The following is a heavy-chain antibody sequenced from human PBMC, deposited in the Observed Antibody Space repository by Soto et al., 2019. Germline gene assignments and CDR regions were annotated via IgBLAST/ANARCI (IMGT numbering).Heavy chain of an antibody. CDR1: GGSISSGGYS. V-gene: IGHV4-30-2*01. Sequence: TLSLTCAVSGGSISSGGYSWSWIRQPPGKGLEWIGYIYHSGSTYYNPSLKSRVTISVDRSKNQFSLKLSSVTAADTAVYYCARGGYVGANWFDPWGQGTLATVSS. J-gene: IGHJ5*02. CDR2: IYHSGST. D-gene: IGHD5-12*01. CDR3: ARGGYVGANWFDP.